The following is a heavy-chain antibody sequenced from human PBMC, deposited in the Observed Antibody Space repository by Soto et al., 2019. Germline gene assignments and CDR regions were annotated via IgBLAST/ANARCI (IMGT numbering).Heavy chain of an antibody. Sequence: QVQLVQSGAEVKKPGSSVKVSCKASRGTFSSYAISWVRQAPGQGLEWMGGIIPIFGTANYAQKFQGRVTITADESTSTAYMELSSLRSEDTAVYYCARSVNVGYYYGMDVWGQGTTVTVSS. V-gene: IGHV1-69*12. CDR2: IIPIFGTA. J-gene: IGHJ6*02. CDR1: RGTFSSYA. D-gene: IGHD1-26*01. CDR3: ARSVNVGYYYGMDV.